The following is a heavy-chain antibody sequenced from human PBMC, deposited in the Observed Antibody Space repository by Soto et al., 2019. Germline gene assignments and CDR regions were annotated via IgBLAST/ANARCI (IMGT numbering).Heavy chain of an antibody. J-gene: IGHJ5*02. CDR1: GYSFTSYW. D-gene: IGHD2-21*02. CDR2: IYPGDSDT. CDR3: ARSPSYCVGDCYSSTLVGWFDP. Sequence: GESLKISCKGSGYSFTSYWIGWVRQMPGKGLEWMGIIYPGDSDTRYSPSFQGQVTISADKSISTAYLQWSSLKASDTAMYYCARSPSYCVGDCYSSTLVGWFDPWAQGTLVTVP. V-gene: IGHV5-51*01.